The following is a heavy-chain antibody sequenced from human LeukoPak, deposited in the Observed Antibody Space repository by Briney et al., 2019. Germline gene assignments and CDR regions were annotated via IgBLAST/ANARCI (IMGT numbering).Heavy chain of an antibody. D-gene: IGHD6-13*01. J-gene: IGHJ4*02. Sequence: GGSLRLSCAASGFTFSSYAMHWVRQAPGKGLEWVAVISYDGSNKYYADSVKGRFTISGDNSKNTLYLQMNSLRAEDTAVYYCARDYSSSWYYWGQGTLVTVSS. CDR2: ISYDGSNK. CDR3: ARDYSSSWYY. CDR1: GFTFSSYA. V-gene: IGHV3-30*01.